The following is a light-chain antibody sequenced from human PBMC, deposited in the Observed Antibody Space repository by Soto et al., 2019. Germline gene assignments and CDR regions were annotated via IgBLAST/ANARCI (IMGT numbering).Light chain of an antibody. CDR3: CSYAAGDSFK. CDR1: SSDVGSYNY. Sequence: QSALTQPRPVSGSPGQSVTISCTGTSSDVGSYNYVSWHQQHPGKAPKLVIYDVTQRPSGVPDRFSASKSGITASLTISGLQAEDEADYYCCSYAAGDSFKFGGGTKVTVL. J-gene: IGLJ2*01. CDR2: DVT. V-gene: IGLV2-11*01.